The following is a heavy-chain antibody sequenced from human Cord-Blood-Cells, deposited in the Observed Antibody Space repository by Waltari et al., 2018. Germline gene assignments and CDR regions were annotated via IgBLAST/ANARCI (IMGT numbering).Heavy chain of an antibody. D-gene: IGHD5-12*01. V-gene: IGHV4-34*01. CDR1: GGSFSGYY. CDR3: AAIIVATTLRIDY. Sequence: QVQLQQWGAGLLKPSETLSLTCAVYGGSFSGYYWRWIRQPPGKGLEWIGEINHSGSTNYNPSLKSRVTISVDTSKNQFSLKLSSVTAADTAVYYCAAIIVATTLRIDYWGQGTLVTVSS. CDR2: INHSGST. J-gene: IGHJ4*02.